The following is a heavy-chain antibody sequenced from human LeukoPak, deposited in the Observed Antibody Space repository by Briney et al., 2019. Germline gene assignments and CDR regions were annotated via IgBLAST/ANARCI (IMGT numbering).Heavy chain of an antibody. D-gene: IGHD6-19*01. CDR2: ISSSSSYI. V-gene: IGHV3-21*01. Sequence: PGGSLRLSCAASGFTFSSYSMNWVRQAPGKGLEWVSSISSSSSYIYYADSVKGRFTISRDNAKNSLYLQMNSLRAEDTAVYYCASHLEQWLKPLIYFQHWGQGTLVTVSS. CDR3: ASHLEQWLKPLIYFQH. CDR1: GFTFSSYS. J-gene: IGHJ1*01.